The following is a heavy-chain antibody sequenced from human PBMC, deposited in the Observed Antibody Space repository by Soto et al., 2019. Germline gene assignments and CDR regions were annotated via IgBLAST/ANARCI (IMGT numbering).Heavy chain of an antibody. J-gene: IGHJ4*02. Sequence: GGSLRLSCAASGFTFSSYSMNWVRQAPGKGLEWVSSISSSSSYIYYADSVKGRFTISRDNAKNSLYLQMNSLRAEDTAVYYCARCPLNTMVRGVTNFDYWGQGTLVTVSS. CDR2: ISSSSSYI. CDR3: ARCPLNTMVRGVTNFDY. CDR1: GFTFSSYS. D-gene: IGHD3-10*01. V-gene: IGHV3-21*01.